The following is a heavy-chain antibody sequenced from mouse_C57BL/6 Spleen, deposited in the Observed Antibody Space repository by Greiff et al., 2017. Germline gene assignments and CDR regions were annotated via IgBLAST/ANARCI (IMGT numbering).Heavy chain of an antibody. D-gene: IGHD1-1*01. V-gene: IGHV1-69*01. CDR2: IDPSDSYT. CDR1: GYTFTSYW. CDR3: ARLNYEAY. Sequence: VQLQQPGAELVMPGASVKLSCKASGYTFTSYWMHWVKQRPGQGLEWIGEIDPSDSYTNYNQKFKGKSTLTVDKSSSTAYMQLSSLTSEDSAVYYCARLNYEAYWGQGTLVTVSA. J-gene: IGHJ3*01.